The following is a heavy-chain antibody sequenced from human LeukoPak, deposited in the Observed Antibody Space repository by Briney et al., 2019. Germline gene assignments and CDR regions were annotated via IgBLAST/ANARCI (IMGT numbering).Heavy chain of an antibody. D-gene: IGHD3-3*01. V-gene: IGHV3-30*02. CDR1: GFTFSSYG. Sequence: GGSLRLSCAASGFTFSSYGMHWVRQAPGKGLEWVAFIRYDGSNKYYADSVKGRLTISRDNSKNTLYLQMNSLRAEDTAVYYCAKDYHYDFWSGYYLGNYYFDYWGQGTLVTVSS. CDR3: AKDYHYDFWSGYYLGNYYFDY. J-gene: IGHJ4*02. CDR2: IRYDGSNK.